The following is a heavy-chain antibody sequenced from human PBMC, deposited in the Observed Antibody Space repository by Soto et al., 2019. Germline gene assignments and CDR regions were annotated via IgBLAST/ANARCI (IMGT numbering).Heavy chain of an antibody. J-gene: IGHJ4*02. D-gene: IGHD3-22*01. CDR2: IFHTGNT. V-gene: IGHV4-4*02. CDR3: ARNLFDSRGYPPEV. CDR1: GVSISSGKW. Sequence: QVQLQESGPGLVKPSGTLSLTCTISGVSISSGKWWSWVRQPPGEALEWIGEIFHTGNTDYKPSLKRRVSILVDKSKNQFALNLDSVTAADTAVYYCARNLFDSRGYPPEVWGQGILVTVSS.